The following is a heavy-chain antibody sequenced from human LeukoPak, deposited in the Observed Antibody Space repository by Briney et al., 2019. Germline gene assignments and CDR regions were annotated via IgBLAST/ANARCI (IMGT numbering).Heavy chain of an antibody. J-gene: IGHJ5*02. V-gene: IGHV4-59*08. Sequence: PSETLSLTCTVSGGSISSYYWSWIRQPPGKGLEWIGYIYYSGSTNYNPSLKSRVTISVDTSKNQFSLKLSSVTAADTAVYYCARWEEQWLVFGTSVGWFDPWGQGTLVTVSS. D-gene: IGHD6-19*01. CDR1: GGSISSYY. CDR2: IYYSGST. CDR3: ARWEEQWLVFGTSVGWFDP.